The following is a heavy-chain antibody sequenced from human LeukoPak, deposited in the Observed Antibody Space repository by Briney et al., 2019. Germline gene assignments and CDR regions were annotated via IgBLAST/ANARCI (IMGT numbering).Heavy chain of an antibody. D-gene: IGHD3-10*01. CDR2: ISTSSSVI. J-gene: IGHJ4*02. Sequence: GGSLRLSCAASGFTFSTYTMNWVRQAPGKGLEWISYISTSSSVIFYADSVRGRFTISRDNSKNTVDVQMNSLRPDDTAVYYCTTGPQSGHYGPLSPAIFDYWGQGTLVTVSS. CDR3: TTGPQSGHYGPLSPAIFDY. V-gene: IGHV3-48*01. CDR1: GFTFSTYT.